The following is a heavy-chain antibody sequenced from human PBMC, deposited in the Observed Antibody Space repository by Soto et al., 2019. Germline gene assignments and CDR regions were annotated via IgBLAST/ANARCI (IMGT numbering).Heavy chain of an antibody. J-gene: IGHJ6*03. D-gene: IGHD1-26*01. CDR2: INHSGST. V-gene: IGHV4-34*01. CDR3: ARAVRRKLRSYYYYYMDV. CDR1: GGSIRSYC. Sequence: PSETLSLTCTVSGGSIRSYCWTWIRQPPGEGLEWIGEINHSGSTNYNPSLKSRVTISVDTSKNQFSLKLSSVTAADTAVYYCARAVRRKLRSYYYYYMDVWGKGTTVTVSS.